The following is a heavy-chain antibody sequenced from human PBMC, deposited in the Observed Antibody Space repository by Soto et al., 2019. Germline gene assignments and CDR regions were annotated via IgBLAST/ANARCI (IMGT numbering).Heavy chain of an antibody. D-gene: IGHD3-3*01. CDR2: ICHSGST. CDR1: GGSGSSGGYS. Sequence: TLSLTGPVSGGSGSSGGYSWSWIRQPPGKGLEWIGYICHSGSTYYNASLKSRVTISVDRSKNQFSLKLSSVTAADTAAYYCARGHNFWSGGFDPWGQGPLVTASS. V-gene: IGHV4-30-2*01. CDR3: ARGHNFWSGGFDP. J-gene: IGHJ5*02.